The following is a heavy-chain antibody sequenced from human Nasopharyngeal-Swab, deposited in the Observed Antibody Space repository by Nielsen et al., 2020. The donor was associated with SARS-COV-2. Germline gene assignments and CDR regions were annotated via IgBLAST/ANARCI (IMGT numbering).Heavy chain of an antibody. CDR2: ISSSSSYI. CDR1: GFTFSSYS. D-gene: IGHD2-15*01. CDR3: ARICPRPSCPDAFDI. Sequence: GGSLRLSCAASGFTFSSYSMNWVRQAPGKGLEWVSSISSSSSYIYYADSVKGRFTISRDNAKNSLYLQMNSLRVEDTAVYYCARICPRPSCPDAFDIWGQGTMVTVSS. J-gene: IGHJ3*02. V-gene: IGHV3-21*01.